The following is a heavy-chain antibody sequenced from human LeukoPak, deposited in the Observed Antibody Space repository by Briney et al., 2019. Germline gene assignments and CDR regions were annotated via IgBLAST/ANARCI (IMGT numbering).Heavy chain of an antibody. D-gene: IGHD4-23*01. Sequence: GASVKVSCKVSGYTLTELSMHWGRQAPGKGLEWMGGFDPEDGETIYAQKFQGRVTMTEDTSTDTAYMELSSLRSEDTAVYYCARVYGGNSHDAFDIWGQGTMVTVSS. CDR1: GYTLTELS. J-gene: IGHJ3*02. CDR2: FDPEDGET. CDR3: ARVYGGNSHDAFDI. V-gene: IGHV1-24*01.